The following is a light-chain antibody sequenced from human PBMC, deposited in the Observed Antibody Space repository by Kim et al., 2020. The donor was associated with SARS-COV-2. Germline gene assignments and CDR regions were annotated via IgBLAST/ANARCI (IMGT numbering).Light chain of an antibody. CDR2: QAS. J-gene: IGKJ1*01. V-gene: IGKV1-5*03. CDR3: QQYSTYWT. Sequence: DIQMTQSPSTLSASVGDRVTITCRASQSISSWLAWYQQKPGKAPKLLISQASNLNTGVPSRFSGSGSGTEFTLTISSLQPDDFATYYCQQYSTYWTFGQGTKVDIK. CDR1: QSISSW.